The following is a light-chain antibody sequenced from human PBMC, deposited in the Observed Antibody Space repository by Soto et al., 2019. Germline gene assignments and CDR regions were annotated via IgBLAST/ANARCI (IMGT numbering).Light chain of an antibody. Sequence: QSALTQPPSASGTPGQRVTISCSGSSSNIGINYVYWFQQLPGTAPKLLIYRNNQRPSGVPDRLSGSKSGTSASLAISGLRSEDEADYYCAVWDESLRGYVFGTGTKVPS. V-gene: IGLV1-47*01. CDR2: RNN. CDR3: AVWDESLRGYV. CDR1: SSNIGINY. J-gene: IGLJ1*01.